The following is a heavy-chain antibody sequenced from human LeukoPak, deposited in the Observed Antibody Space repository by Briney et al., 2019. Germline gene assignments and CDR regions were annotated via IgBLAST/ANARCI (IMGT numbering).Heavy chain of an antibody. V-gene: IGHV3-23*01. J-gene: IGHJ4*02. CDR1: GFTFLTYA. CDR2: IRDSGAST. D-gene: IGHD6-13*01. Sequence: PGGSLRLSCAASGFTFLTYAMSWVRQAPGKGLQWVSVIRDSGASTYYADSVKGRFTISRDNSKNTLYLQMNSLRAEDTAVYYCAKDFPQQYHWGQGTLVTVSS. CDR3: AKDFPQQYH.